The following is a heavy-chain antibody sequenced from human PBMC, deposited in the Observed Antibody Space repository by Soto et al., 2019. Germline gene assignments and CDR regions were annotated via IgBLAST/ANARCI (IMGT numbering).Heavy chain of an antibody. J-gene: IGHJ4*02. Sequence: QVQLVESGGGVVQPGRSLRLSCAASGFTFSSYGMHWVRQAPGKGLEWVAVIWYDGSNKYYADSVKGRFTISRDNSKNTLYLQMNSLRAEDTAVYYCARDSVGAVSNYFDYWGQGTLVTVS. V-gene: IGHV3-33*01. CDR3: ARDSVGAVSNYFDY. D-gene: IGHD3-16*01. CDR1: GFTFSSYG. CDR2: IWYDGSNK.